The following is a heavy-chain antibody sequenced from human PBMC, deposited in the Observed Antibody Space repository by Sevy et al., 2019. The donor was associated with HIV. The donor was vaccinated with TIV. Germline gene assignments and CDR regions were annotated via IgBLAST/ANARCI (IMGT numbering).Heavy chain of an antibody. Sequence: GSLRLSCAASGFTFSSYRMSWVRQAPGKGLEWVATMKEDGSERNYVDSVKGRFTISRDNAKNSLYLQMNSLRAEDTAVYYCVREGVGGYSYSLDCWGQGTLVTVSS. CDR2: MKEDGSER. D-gene: IGHD5-18*01. V-gene: IGHV3-7*01. CDR1: GFTFSSYR. J-gene: IGHJ4*02. CDR3: VREGVGGYSYSLDC.